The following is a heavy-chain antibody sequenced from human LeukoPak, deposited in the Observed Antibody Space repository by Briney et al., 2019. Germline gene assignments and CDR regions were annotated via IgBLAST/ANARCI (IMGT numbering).Heavy chain of an antibody. D-gene: IGHD6-19*01. V-gene: IGHV1-2*02. J-gene: IGHJ4*02. CDR2: INPNSGGT. Sequence: ASVKVSCKASGYTFNGYYMHWVRQAPGQGLEWMGWINPNSGGTNYAQKFQGRVTMTRDTSISTAYMELSRLRSDDTAVYYCARDRTRSGWYYLPNDYWGQGTLVTVSS. CDR3: ARDRTRSGWYYLPNDY. CDR1: GYTFNGYY.